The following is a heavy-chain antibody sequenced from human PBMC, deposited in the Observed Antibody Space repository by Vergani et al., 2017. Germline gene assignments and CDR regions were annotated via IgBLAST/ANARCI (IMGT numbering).Heavy chain of an antibody. CDR2: INPSGCRP. CDR3: ARDRGNWNDYYYYGIDV. Sequence: QVQLVQSGAEVKKPGASVKVSCKASGYTFTSYYMHWVRQAPGQGLDGMGIINPSGCRPSYAQKFQVRVTMTRDTSTSTVYMELSSRRSEDAAVYYCARDRGNWNDYYYYGIDVWGQGTTVTVSS. V-gene: IGHV1-46*01. D-gene: IGHD1-20*01. CDR1: GYTFTSYY. J-gene: IGHJ6*02.